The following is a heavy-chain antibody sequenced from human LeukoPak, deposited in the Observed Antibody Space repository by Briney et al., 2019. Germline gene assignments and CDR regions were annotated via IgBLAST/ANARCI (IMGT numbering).Heavy chain of an antibody. J-gene: IGHJ4*02. D-gene: IGHD6-13*01. CDR1: GFTFTTYA. Sequence: GGSLRLSCAASGFTFTTYAMSWVRQASGKGLEWVSSVSGNGHHTYYADSVKGRFTISRDNSKNTLYLQMNSLRAEDTAVYYCARVGSIAAAGSFNPDFDYWGQGTLVTVSS. V-gene: IGHV3-23*01. CDR2: VSGNGHHT. CDR3: ARVGSIAAAGSFNPDFDY.